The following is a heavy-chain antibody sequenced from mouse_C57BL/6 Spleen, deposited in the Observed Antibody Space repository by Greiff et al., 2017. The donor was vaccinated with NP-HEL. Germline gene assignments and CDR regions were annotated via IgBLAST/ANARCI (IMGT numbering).Heavy chain of an antibody. CDR1: GFTFSDYY. J-gene: IGHJ1*03. Sequence: EVMLVESEGGLVQPGSSMKLSCTASGFTFSDYYMAWVRQVPEKGLEWVANINYDGSSTYYPDSFKSRFIISRDTAKNILYLQLSSLKSKDTAAYYCARRRTTVDWYFDVWGTGTTVTVSS. CDR2: INYDGSST. D-gene: IGHD1-1*01. CDR3: ARRRTTVDWYFDV. V-gene: IGHV5-16*01.